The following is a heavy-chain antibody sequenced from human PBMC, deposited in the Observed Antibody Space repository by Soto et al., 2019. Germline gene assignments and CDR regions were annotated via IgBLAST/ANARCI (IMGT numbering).Heavy chain of an antibody. V-gene: IGHV4-59*11. CDR1: GGSINSHY. Sequence: SETLSLTCIVSGGSINSHYWSWIRQPPGKGLEWIGFIYYNGDTKYNPSLKTRVTISVDTSRSHLSLRLTSVSAADTAVYYCARESEGAGLHNWFDPWGQGTLVTVSS. CDR3: ARESEGAGLHNWFDP. D-gene: IGHD3-16*01. CDR2: IYYNGDT. J-gene: IGHJ5*02.